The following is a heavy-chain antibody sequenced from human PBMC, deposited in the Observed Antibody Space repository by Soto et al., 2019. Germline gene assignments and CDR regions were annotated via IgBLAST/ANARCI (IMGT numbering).Heavy chain of an antibody. J-gene: IGHJ4*02. D-gene: IGHD6-19*01. V-gene: IGHV3-74*01. CDR1: GFTFSNYW. CDR2: INEDESNT. CDR3: AKEGSSGWSVDY. Sequence: PGGSLRLSCATSGFTFSNYWMHWVRQAPGKGPVWVSRINEDESNTNYADSVKGRFTISRDNAKNTLYLQMNSLRAEDTAVYYCAKEGSSGWSVDYWGQGTLVTVSS.